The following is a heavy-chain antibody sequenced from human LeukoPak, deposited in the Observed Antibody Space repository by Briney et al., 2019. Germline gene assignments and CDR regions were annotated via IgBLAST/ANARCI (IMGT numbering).Heavy chain of an antibody. Sequence: GGPLRLSCAASGLTFSSHCMHWLRQAPGKGLVWVSRVNSDESTTHYADSVKGRFTISRDNAKNTLYLQMNSLRVEDTAVYYCARGDSGYDYNCFDDWGQGTLVTVSS. CDR3: ARGDSGYDYNCFDD. J-gene: IGHJ4*02. D-gene: IGHD5-12*01. CDR1: GLTFSSHC. V-gene: IGHV3-74*01. CDR2: VNSDESTT.